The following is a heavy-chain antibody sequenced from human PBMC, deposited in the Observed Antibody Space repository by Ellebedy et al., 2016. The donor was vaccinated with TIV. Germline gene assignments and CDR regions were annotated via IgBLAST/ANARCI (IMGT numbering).Heavy chain of an antibody. CDR2: IKQDGSEK. CDR3: VKDPGYCSGGSCYSGVGDY. V-gene: IGHV3-7*01. D-gene: IGHD2-15*01. CDR1: GFTFSNYW. Sequence: GESLKISCAASGFTFSNYWMSWVRQAPGKGLEWVANIKQDGSEKYYVDSVKGRFSISRDNSKNTLYLQMSSLRAEDTAVYYCVKDPGYCSGGSCYSGVGDYWGQGTLVTVSS. J-gene: IGHJ4*02.